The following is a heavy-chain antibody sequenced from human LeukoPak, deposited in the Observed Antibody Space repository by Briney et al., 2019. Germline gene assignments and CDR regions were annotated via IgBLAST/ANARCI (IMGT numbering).Heavy chain of an antibody. CDR3: ARDVQWRFDY. CDR1: GFTFSSYG. J-gene: IGHJ4*02. CDR2: IWNDGSNK. Sequence: GGSLRLSCAASGFTFSSYGMHWVRQAPGKGLDWVAVIWNDGSNKYYADSVKGRFTISRDNSKNTLYLQMNSLRTEDTAVYYCARDVQWRFDYWGQGTLVTVSS. D-gene: IGHD6-19*01. V-gene: IGHV3-33*01.